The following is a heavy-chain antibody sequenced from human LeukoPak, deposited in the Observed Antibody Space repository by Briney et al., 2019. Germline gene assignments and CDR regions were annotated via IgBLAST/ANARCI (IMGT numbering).Heavy chain of an antibody. CDR2: IGGSGDST. D-gene: IGHD3-16*01. CDR1: GFTFSDCA. V-gene: IGHV3-23*01. CDR3: AKEGPGGGGYFDD. J-gene: IGHJ4*02. Sequence: GGSLRLSCAASGFTFSDCAMTWVRQAPGKGLEWVSLIGGSGDSTYYADSVKGRFTISRDNSKNTLYLRMNSLRADDTAVYYCAKEGPGGGGYFDDWGQGTLVTVSS.